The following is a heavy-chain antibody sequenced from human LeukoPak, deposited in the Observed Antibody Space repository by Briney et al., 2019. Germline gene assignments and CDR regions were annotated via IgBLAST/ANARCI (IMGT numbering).Heavy chain of an antibody. CDR1: GFIVSSNY. V-gene: IGHV3-53*01. CDR2: IYSGGST. CDR3: ARLVDSLDYAMDI. Sequence: PGGSLRLSCAVSGFIVSSNYMSWVRQAPGKGLEWVSVIYSGGSTYYADSVKGRFIISRDNAKKSVYLQMNNLRAGDTAVYYCARLVDSLDYAMDIWGQGTTVIVSS. D-gene: IGHD2-15*01. J-gene: IGHJ6*02.